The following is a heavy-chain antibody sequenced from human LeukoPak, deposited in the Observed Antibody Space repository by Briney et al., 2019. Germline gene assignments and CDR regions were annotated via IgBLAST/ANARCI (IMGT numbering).Heavy chain of an antibody. J-gene: IGHJ4*02. V-gene: IGHV3-30*18. D-gene: IGHD4-11*01. Sequence: GGSLRLSCAASGFTFSSYGMHWVRQAPGKELEWVAVISYDGSNKYYADSVKGRFTISRDNSKNTLYLQMNSLRAEDTAVYYCAKVAVTTGDYWGQGTLVTVSS. CDR2: ISYDGSNK. CDR3: AKVAVTTGDY. CDR1: GFTFSSYG.